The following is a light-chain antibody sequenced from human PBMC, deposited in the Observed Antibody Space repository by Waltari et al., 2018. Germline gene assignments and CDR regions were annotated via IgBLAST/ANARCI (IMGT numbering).Light chain of an antibody. J-gene: IGLJ2*01. CDR3: QSFDSSHVV. CDR2: EDN. CDR1: SGNIATNY. Sequence: FMLTQPHSVSESPGKTVTISCTRSSGNIATNYLQRYQQRPGSAPTKVIYEDNQRPSGVPDRFSGSIDSSSNSASLIISGLKAEDEADYYCQSFDSSHVVFGGGTKLTVL. V-gene: IGLV6-57*03.